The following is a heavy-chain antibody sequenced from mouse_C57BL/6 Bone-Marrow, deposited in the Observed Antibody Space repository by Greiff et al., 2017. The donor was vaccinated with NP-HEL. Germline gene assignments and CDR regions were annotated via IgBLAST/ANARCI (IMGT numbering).Heavy chain of an antibody. J-gene: IGHJ3*01. CDR2: IWRGGST. V-gene: IGHV2-5*01. CDR1: GFSLTSYG. D-gene: IGHD2-4*01. CDR3: AKNGDYAQAWFAY. Sequence: VQLQQSGPGLVQPSQSLSITCTVSGFSLTSYGVHWVRQSPGKGLEWLGVIWRGGSTDYNAAFMSRLSITKDNSKSQVFFKMNSLQADDTAIYYCAKNGDYAQAWFAYWGQGTLVTVSA.